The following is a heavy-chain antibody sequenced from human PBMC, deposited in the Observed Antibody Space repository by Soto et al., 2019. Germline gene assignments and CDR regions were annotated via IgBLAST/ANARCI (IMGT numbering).Heavy chain of an antibody. Sequence: TLSLTCTVSGGSISSYYWSWIRQPPGKALEWLALIYWNEDKRYSPSLKSRLTITKDTSKNQVVLIMTNMDPVDTATYYCAHRGYGDYPRDNWFDPWGQGTLVTVSS. D-gene: IGHD4-17*01. CDR1: GGSISSYYW. CDR2: IYWNEDK. CDR3: AHRGYGDYPRDNWFDP. V-gene: IGHV2-5*01. J-gene: IGHJ5*02.